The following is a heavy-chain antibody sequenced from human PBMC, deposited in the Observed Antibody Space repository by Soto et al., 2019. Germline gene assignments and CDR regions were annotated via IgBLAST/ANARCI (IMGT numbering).Heavy chain of an antibody. CDR3: AIKYFNRTSCYGGAY. J-gene: IGHJ4*02. CDR1: GYTFFTYG. Sequence: QVHLVQSGAEVKEPGASVRVTCKTSGYTFFTYGVSWVRQAPGQGPEWMGWINTKNGDTKYAQNLQGRAPMTTDTPPTTAYRELRSRKSDDRAVYYGAIKYFNRTSCYGGAYGGQGTLVTVSS. V-gene: IGHV1-18*01. D-gene: IGHD2-2*01. CDR2: INTKNGDT.